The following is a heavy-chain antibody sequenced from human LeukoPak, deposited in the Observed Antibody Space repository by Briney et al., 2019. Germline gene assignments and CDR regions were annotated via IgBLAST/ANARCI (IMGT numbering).Heavy chain of an antibody. CDR1: GFTYSSYA. CDR3: ATTPGYSSGWYESGFGY. CDR2: ISGSGGST. V-gene: IGHV3-23*01. D-gene: IGHD6-19*01. J-gene: IGHJ4*02. Sequence: PGGSLRLSCAASGFTYSSYAMSWVSQAPGKGLEWVSAISGSGGSTYYADSVKGRFTISRDNSKNTLYLQMNSLRAEDTAVYYCATTPGYSSGWYESGFGYWGQGTLVTVSS.